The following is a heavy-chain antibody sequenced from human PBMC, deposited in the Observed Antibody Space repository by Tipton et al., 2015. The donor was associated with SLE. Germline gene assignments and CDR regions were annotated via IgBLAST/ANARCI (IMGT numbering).Heavy chain of an antibody. CDR1: GLTFSDYS. Sequence: SLRLSCAASGLTFSDYSMNWVRQAPGKGLEWVAVISYDGSNKYYADSVKGRFTISRDNSKNTLYPQMNSLRAEDTAVYYCARDKGITMVRGVIPAYFDYWGQGTLVTVSS. V-gene: IGHV3-30*03. D-gene: IGHD3-10*01. CDR2: ISYDGSNK. CDR3: ARDKGITMVRGVIPAYFDY. J-gene: IGHJ4*02.